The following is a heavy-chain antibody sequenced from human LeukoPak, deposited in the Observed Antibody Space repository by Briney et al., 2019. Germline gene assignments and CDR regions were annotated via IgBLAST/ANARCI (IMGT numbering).Heavy chain of an antibody. V-gene: IGHV3-7*01. J-gene: IGHJ4*01. CDR2: INPDGNKK. Sequence: GGSLRLSCAVSGLTFSSSWMDWVRQAPGKGLEWVASINPDGNKKYSADSVKGRFTISRDNAENSLYLQMNSPRVEDTAFYYCARDLAYSRLDYWGPGMLVPASS. CDR3: ARDLAYSRLDY. CDR1: GLTFSSSW. D-gene: IGHD5-18*01.